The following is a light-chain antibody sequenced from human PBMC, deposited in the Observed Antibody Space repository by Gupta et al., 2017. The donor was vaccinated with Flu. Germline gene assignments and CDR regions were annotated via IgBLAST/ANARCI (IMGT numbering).Light chain of an antibody. J-gene: IGKJ1*01. Sequence: EIVLTQSPDILSMSPGDGATLSCRASQSVSNTFLAWYQQKPGQAPKLLIYGASTRATGIPDRFSGGGSGTDFTLTISSLEPEDFAVYYCQQYQSSPQTFGPGTKVEI. CDR3: QQYQSSPQT. V-gene: IGKV3-20*01. CDR2: GAS. CDR1: QSVSNTF.